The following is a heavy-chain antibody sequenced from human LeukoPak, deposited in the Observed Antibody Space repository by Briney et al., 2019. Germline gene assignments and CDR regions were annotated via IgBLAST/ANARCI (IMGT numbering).Heavy chain of an antibody. CDR2: INHSGST. D-gene: IGHD4-17*01. Sequence: SETLSLTCAVYGGSFSGYYWSWIRQPPGKGLEWIGEINHSGSTNYNPSLKSRVTISVDTSKNQFSLKLSSVTAADTAVYYCARGTLRPPYYYYYGMDVWGQGTTVTVPS. V-gene: IGHV4-34*01. CDR3: ARGTLRPPYYYYYGMDV. CDR1: GGSFSGYY. J-gene: IGHJ6*02.